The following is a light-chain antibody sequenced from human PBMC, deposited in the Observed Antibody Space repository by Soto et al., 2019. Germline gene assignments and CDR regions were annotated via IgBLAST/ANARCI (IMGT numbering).Light chain of an antibody. CDR1: SSDVGSYNR. Sequence: QSALTQPPSVSGSPGQSVTISCTGTSSDVGSYNRVSWYQQPPGTAPKLMIYEVSNRPSGVPDRFSGSKSGNTASLTIPGLQAEDEADYYCSSYTSSSTFVVFGTGTKLTVL. CDR2: EVS. V-gene: IGLV2-18*02. J-gene: IGLJ1*01. CDR3: SSYTSSSTFVV.